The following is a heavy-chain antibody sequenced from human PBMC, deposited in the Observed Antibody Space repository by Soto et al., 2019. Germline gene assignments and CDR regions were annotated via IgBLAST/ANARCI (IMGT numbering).Heavy chain of an antibody. D-gene: IGHD6-19*01. CDR2: ISGSGGST. V-gene: IGHV3-23*01. J-gene: IGHJ4*02. CDR3: ASRSSGWYFDY. CDR1: EFTFSSYP. Sequence: GGSLRNTGVAAEFTFSSYPMNLISQAPGKGLEWVSVISGSGGSTYYADSVKGRFTISRDNSKNTLYLQMNSLRAEDTAVYYCASRSSGWYFDYWGQGTLVTVSS.